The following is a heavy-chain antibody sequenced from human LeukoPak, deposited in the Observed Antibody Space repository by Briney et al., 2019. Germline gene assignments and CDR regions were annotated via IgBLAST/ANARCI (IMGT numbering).Heavy chain of an antibody. J-gene: IGHJ4*02. Sequence: ASVTVSFTASGYTFTSYDINWVRQANGQGLEWMGWRNPNSGNTGSAQKFQGRVTMTRNTSISTAYMERSSLRSEDTAVYYCARGRYCSSTSCRRRYFDYWGQGTLVTVSS. V-gene: IGHV1-8*01. CDR3: ARGRYCSSTSCRRRYFDY. CDR2: RNPNSGNT. D-gene: IGHD2-2*01. CDR1: GYTFTSYD.